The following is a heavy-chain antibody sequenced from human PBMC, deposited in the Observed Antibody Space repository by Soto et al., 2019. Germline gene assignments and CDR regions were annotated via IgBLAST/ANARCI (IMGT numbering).Heavy chain of an antibody. CDR1: GFTFSSYA. V-gene: IGHV3-23*01. D-gene: IGHD3-16*01. CDR3: APLLGPEIDY. J-gene: IGHJ4*02. Sequence: EVQLLESGGGWVQPGGSLRLSCAASGFTFSSYAMSWVRQAPGKGLEWVSAISGSGGSTYYADSVKGRFTISRDNSKNTQYLQMNSLRGEDTDVSYCAPLLGPEIDYWGQGTLVTVSS. CDR2: ISGSGGST.